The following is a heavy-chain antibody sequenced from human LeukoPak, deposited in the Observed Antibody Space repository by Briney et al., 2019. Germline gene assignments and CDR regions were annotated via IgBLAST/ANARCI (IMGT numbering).Heavy chain of an antibody. CDR3: AKPISGGLAVTADWFHP. D-gene: IGHD6-19*01. CDR2: INANSGTT. V-gene: IGHV3-23*01. J-gene: IGHJ5*01. Sequence: GGSLRLSCAASGFAFSFYAMSWLRQPPGKGLEWVSTINANSGTTSYAASVRGRFTISRDNSKNALYLQVNTLRADDTATYYCAKPISGGLAVTADWFHPWGQGTLVVVSS. CDR1: GFAFSFYA.